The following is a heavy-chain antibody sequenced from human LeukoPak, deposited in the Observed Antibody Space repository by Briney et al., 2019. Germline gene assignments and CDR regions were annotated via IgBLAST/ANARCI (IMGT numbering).Heavy chain of an antibody. CDR3: AGRVLRGSGSYYTNWFDP. V-gene: IGHV4-59*08. CDR1: GGSISSYY. D-gene: IGHD3-10*01. J-gene: IGHJ5*02. CDR2: IYYSGST. Sequence: SETLSLTCTVSGGSISSYYWSWIRQPPGKGLEWIGYIYYSGSTNYNPSLKSRVTISVDTSKNQFSLKLSSVTAADTAVYYCAGRVLRGSGSYYTNWFDPWGQGTLVTVSS.